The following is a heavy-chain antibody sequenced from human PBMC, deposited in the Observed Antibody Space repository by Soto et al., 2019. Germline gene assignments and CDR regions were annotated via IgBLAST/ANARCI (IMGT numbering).Heavy chain of an antibody. CDR2: INPSGGST. Sequence: GASVKVSCKASGYTFTSYYMHWVRQAPGQGLEWMGIINPSGGSTSYAQKFQGRVTMTRDTSTSTVYMELSSLRSEDTAVYYCAREPIGSFGRRAYGMDVWGQGTTVTVSS. J-gene: IGHJ6*02. V-gene: IGHV1-46*01. D-gene: IGHD6-13*01. CDR1: GYTFTSYY. CDR3: AREPIGSFGRRAYGMDV.